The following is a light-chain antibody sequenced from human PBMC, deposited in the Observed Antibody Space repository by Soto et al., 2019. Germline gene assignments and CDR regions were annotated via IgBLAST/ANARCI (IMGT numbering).Light chain of an antibody. CDR1: QWFSGKN. J-gene: IGKJ5*01. Sequence: EIVLTQYPATLSLSPGERVSLSCGASQWFSGKNLDWYQQKPGQPPRLLIYSSSVRASGVPDMFRGSGSGTDFTLTITRLEAEDFAVYYCQQYGTWITFGQGTRLETK. CDR2: SSS. CDR3: QQYGTWIT. V-gene: IGKV3-20*01.